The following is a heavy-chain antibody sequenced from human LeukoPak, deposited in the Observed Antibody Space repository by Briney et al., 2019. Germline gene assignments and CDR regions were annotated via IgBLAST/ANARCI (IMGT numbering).Heavy chain of an antibody. Sequence: QPGGSLRLSCAASGFTFSSYAMHWVRQAPRKGLEWVAVISYDGSNKYYADSVKGRFTISRDNSKNTLYLQMHSLRPEDTAVYYCARGGGDPSKYYYYYMDVWGKGTTVTVSS. CDR3: ARGGGDPSKYYYYYMDV. CDR1: GFTFSSYA. V-gene: IGHV3-30*04. J-gene: IGHJ6*03. D-gene: IGHD2-21*02. CDR2: ISYDGSNK.